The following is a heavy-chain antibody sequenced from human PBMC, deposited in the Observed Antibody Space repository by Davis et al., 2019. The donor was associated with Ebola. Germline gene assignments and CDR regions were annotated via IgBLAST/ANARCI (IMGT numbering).Heavy chain of an antibody. D-gene: IGHD6-19*01. Sequence: PSETLSLTCTVSGGSISSGSYYWSWIRQPAGKGLEWIGHIYTSGSTNYNPSLKSRVTISVDTSKNQFSLKLSSVTAADTAVYYCAREAVAGTRPFYYYYYMDVWGKGTTVTVSS. CDR1: GGSISSGSYY. J-gene: IGHJ6*03. CDR2: IYTSGST. CDR3: AREAVAGTRPFYYYYYMDV. V-gene: IGHV4-61*09.